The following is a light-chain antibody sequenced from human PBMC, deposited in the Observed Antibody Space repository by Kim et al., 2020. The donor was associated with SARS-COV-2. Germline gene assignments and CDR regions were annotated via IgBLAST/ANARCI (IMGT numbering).Light chain of an antibody. V-gene: IGLV3-1*01. J-gene: IGLJ3*02. CDR3: QAWDSSTGV. Sequence: SYELTQPPSVSVSPGQTASITCSGDQLGAKYVCWYQQRPGQSPVLVIYQDDRRPSGIPERFSGSNSGNTATLTISGTQAMDEADYYCQAWDSSTGVFGGGTKLTVL. CDR1: QLGAKY. CDR2: QDD.